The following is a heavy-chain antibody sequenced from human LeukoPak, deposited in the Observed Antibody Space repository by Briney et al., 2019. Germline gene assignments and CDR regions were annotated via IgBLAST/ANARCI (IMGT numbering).Heavy chain of an antibody. CDR1: GGSINSSSYY. D-gene: IGHD3-10*01. CDR2: IYYSGNT. V-gene: IGHV4-39*07. Sequence: SETLSLTCTVSGGSINSSSYYWGWIRQPPGKGLEWIGSIYYSGNTYYNPSLKSRVIILIDTTNNHFSLNLSSVTAADTAVYYCARSDGYGLVGIWGQGTMVTVSS. CDR3: ARSDGYGLVGI. J-gene: IGHJ3*02.